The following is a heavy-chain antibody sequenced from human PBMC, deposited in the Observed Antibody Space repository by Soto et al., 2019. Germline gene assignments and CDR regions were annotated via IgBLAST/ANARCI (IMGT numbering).Heavy chain of an antibody. J-gene: IGHJ4*02. V-gene: IGHV1-2*02. CDR2: INPNTGGT. Sequence: QVQLVQSGAEVKRPGASVTVSCKASGYTFTSYYIHWVRQAPGQGLEWMGWINPNTGGTNYAPKFQGRVTMTRDTSITTAYMELSRLRSDDTAVYYCARNYYYSSDRDYLDYWGQGTPVTVSS. CDR1: GYTFTSYY. D-gene: IGHD3-22*01. CDR3: ARNYYYSSDRDYLDY.